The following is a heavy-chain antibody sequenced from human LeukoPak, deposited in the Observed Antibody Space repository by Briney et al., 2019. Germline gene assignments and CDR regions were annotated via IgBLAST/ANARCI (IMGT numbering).Heavy chain of an antibody. Sequence: PSQTLSLTCTVSGGSISSGDYYWSWIRQPPGKGLEWIGYIYYRGSPYYNPSLKSRVTISVDTSKNQFSLKLSSVTAADTAVYYCARDRGYSSSWYLDYWGQGTLVTVSS. D-gene: IGHD6-13*01. J-gene: IGHJ4*02. CDR1: GGSISSGDYY. V-gene: IGHV4-30-4*01. CDR3: ARDRGYSSSWYLDY. CDR2: IYYRGSP.